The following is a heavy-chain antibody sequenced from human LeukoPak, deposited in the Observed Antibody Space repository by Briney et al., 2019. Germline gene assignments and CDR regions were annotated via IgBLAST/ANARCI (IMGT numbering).Heavy chain of an antibody. D-gene: IGHD2-15*01. CDR1: GFTFDDYA. Sequence: GGSLRLSCAASGFTFDDYAMHWVRQAPGKGLEWVSGISWNSGSIGYADSVKGRFTISRDNAKNSLYLQMNSLRAEDTALYYCAKAGRWWLSMDVWGQGTTVTVSS. J-gene: IGHJ6*02. CDR2: ISWNSGSI. V-gene: IGHV3-9*01. CDR3: AKAGRWWLSMDV.